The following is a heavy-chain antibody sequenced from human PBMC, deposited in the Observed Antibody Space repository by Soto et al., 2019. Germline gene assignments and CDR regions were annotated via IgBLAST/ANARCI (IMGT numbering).Heavy chain of an antibody. CDR3: ARDPWVLIILIRGENKYGMDV. CDR1: GFTFSTYG. CDR2: IWYDGTNK. V-gene: IGHV3-33*01. J-gene: IGHJ6*02. D-gene: IGHD3-9*01. Sequence: PGGSLRLSCAASGFTFSTYGMHWVRQAPGKGLEWVAVIWYDGTNKYYADSVKGRFTISRDNSKNTLYLQMNSLRVEDTAMYYCARDPWVLIILIRGENKYGMDVWGQGTTVTVSS.